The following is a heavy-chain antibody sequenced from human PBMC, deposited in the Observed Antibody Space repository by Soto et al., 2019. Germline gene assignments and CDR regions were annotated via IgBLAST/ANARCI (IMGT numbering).Heavy chain of an antibody. V-gene: IGHV3-48*02. J-gene: IGHJ1*01. CDR1: GFTFTTYS. CDR3: ARFASSGDLLSHIQH. CDR2: ISSSSSTI. D-gene: IGHD3-10*01. Sequence: ESGGGLVQPGGSLRLSCAASGFTFTTYSMNWVRQAPGKGLEWVSYISSSSSTIYYTDSVRGRFTISRDNAKNSLYLQMNSLRDDDTAVYYCARFASSGDLLSHIQHWGQGTLVTVSS.